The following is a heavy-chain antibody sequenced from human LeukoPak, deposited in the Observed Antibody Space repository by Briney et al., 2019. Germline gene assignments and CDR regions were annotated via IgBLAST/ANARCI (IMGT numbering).Heavy chain of an antibody. CDR2: IIPIFGTA. V-gene: IGHV1-69*06. CDR3: GRGDYYDSSGCDY. D-gene: IGHD3-22*01. Sequence: SVKVSCKASGGTCSSYAISWVRQAPGQGLEWMGRIIPIFGTANYAQKFQGRVTITADKSTSTAYMELSSLRSEDTAVYYCGRGDYYDSSGCDYWGQGTLVTVSS. CDR1: GGTCSSYA. J-gene: IGHJ4*02.